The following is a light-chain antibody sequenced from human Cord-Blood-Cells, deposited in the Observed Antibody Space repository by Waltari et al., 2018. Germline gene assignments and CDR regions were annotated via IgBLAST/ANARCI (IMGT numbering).Light chain of an antibody. CDR3: SSYAGSNNLV. CDR2: EVS. CDR1: STHVGGYNY. J-gene: IGLJ2*01. V-gene: IGLV2-8*01. Sequence: QSALTHPPSPSGSPGQSVTLSFTRTSTHVGGYNYVPWYQQHPGKAPKLMIYEVSKRPSGVPDRFSGSKSGNTASLTVSGLQAEDEADYYCSSYAGSNNLVFGGGTKLTVL.